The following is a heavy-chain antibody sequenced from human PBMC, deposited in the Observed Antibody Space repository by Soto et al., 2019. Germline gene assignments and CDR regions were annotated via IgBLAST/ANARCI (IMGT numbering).Heavy chain of an antibody. Sequence: EVQLLESGGDLVQPGGSLRLSCAASGFIFRSHVMSWVRQAPGRELEWVSTIWFSGDSTYYTDSVRGRFTISRDNSKNMLYLQMNSLRAEDTAVYYCAKDFYGSGTYQYWGQGTLVTVSS. CDR3: AKDFYGSGTYQY. CDR1: GFIFRSHV. V-gene: IGHV3-23*01. D-gene: IGHD3-10*01. J-gene: IGHJ4*02. CDR2: IWFSGDST.